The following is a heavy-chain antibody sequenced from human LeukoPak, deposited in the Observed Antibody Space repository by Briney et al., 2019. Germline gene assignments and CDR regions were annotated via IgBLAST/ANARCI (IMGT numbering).Heavy chain of an antibody. CDR2: IYRGETT. J-gene: IGHJ5*02. CDR1: GGSINNYW. Sequence: SETLSLTCSVSGGSINNYWWSWIRRPPGKGLEWIGYIYRGETTNYNPSLKSRVTLSVDTSKNQISLNLNSVTASDTAVYYCATHWLEATKMYSYWFDPWGQGTLVTVSS. CDR3: ATHWLEATKMYSYWFDP. D-gene: IGHD1/OR15-1a*01. V-gene: IGHV4-4*09.